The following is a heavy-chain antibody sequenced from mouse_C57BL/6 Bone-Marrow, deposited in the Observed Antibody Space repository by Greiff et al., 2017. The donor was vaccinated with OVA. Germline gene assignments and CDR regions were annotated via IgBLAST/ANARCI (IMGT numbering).Heavy chain of an antibody. Sequence: QVQLQQPGTELVKPGASVKLSCKASGYTFTSYWMHWVKQRPGQGLEWIGNINPSNGGTNYNEKFKSKATLTVDKSSSTAYMQLSSLTSEDSAVYYCARARGTTVVAPYYAMDYWGQGTSVTVSS. CDR1: GYTFTSYW. D-gene: IGHD1-1*01. J-gene: IGHJ4*01. CDR2: INPSNGGT. V-gene: IGHV1-53*01. CDR3: ARARGTTVVAPYYAMDY.